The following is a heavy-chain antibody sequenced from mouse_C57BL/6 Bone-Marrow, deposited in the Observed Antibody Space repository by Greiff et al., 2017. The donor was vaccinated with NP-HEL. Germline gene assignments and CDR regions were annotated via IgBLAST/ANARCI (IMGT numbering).Heavy chain of an antibody. V-gene: IGHV1-82*01. Sequence: QVQLQQSGPELVKPGASVKISCKASGYAFSSSWMNWVKQRPGKGLEWIGRIYPGDGDTNYNGKFKSKTTLTAEKSSSTAYMQLSSLTSEDSAVYYCARAGTETYWGQGTLVTVSA. J-gene: IGHJ3*01. CDR3: ARAGTETY. CDR2: IYPGDGDT. CDR1: GYAFSSSW. D-gene: IGHD4-1*01.